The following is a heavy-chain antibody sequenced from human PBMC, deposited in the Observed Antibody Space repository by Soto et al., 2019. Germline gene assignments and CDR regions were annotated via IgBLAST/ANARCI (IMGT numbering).Heavy chain of an antibody. V-gene: IGHV3-33*01. D-gene: IGHD2-2*02. CDR1: GFTFTNFD. Sequence: QVQLVESGGGVVRPGGSLRLSCAASGFTFTNFDMHWVRQAPGKGLEWVAVIWYDGSNKYYADSVKGRFTISRDNSKSTLYLQMYSLRAEDTAVYYCARDGSEYTTTSIGYWGQGTLVTVSS. CDR3: ARDGSEYTTTSIGY. CDR2: IWYDGSNK. J-gene: IGHJ4*02.